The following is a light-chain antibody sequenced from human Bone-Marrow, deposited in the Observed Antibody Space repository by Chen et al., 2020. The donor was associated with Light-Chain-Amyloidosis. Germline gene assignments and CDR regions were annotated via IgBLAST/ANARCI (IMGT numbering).Light chain of an antibody. CDR3: NSRDSSGRHLNGI. CDR2: GKN. Sequence: SSELTQDPSVSVALGQTVRITCQGDSLRMYLASWYQQKPGQAPQLVIYGKNSRPSGIPVRFAGYSSGNTASLTITGAQAEEEADYFCNSRDSSGRHLNGIFGGGTKLTVL. CDR1: SLRMYL. V-gene: IGLV3-19*01. J-gene: IGLJ2*01.